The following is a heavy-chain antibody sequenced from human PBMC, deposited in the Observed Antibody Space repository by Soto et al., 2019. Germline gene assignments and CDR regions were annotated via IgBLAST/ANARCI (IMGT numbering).Heavy chain of an antibody. Sequence: PGESLKISCKGSGYSFTSYWIGWVRQMPGKGLEWMEIIYPGDSDTRYSPSFQGQVTISADKSISTAYLQWSSLKASDTAMYYCARQRQLRFLEWLPPLYYGMDVWGQGTTVTVS. CDR3: ARQRQLRFLEWLPPLYYGMDV. V-gene: IGHV5-51*01. J-gene: IGHJ6*02. CDR2: IYPGDSDT. CDR1: GYSFTSYW. D-gene: IGHD3-3*01.